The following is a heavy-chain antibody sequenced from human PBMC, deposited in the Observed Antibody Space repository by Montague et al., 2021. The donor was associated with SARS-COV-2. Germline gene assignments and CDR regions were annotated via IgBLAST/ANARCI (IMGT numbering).Heavy chain of an antibody. V-gene: IGHV4-59*11. CDR1: GGSISGHY. D-gene: IGHD6-19*01. J-gene: IGHJ6*02. Sequence: SETLSLTCIVSGGSISGHYWSWVRQTPEKGLEWIGYIYYLGTTNYNPSLKTRVTFSVDTSKNQLSLMVTSVTAADTGVYYCARNGGAAVPGLLLGMDIWGQGTTVTVSS. CDR2: IYYLGTT. CDR3: ARNGGAAVPGLLLGMDI.